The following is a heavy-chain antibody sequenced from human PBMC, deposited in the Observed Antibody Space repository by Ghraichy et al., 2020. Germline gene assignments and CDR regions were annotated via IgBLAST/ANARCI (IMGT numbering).Heavy chain of an antibody. Sequence: SETLSLTCTVSGGSISSYYWSGIRQPPGKGLEWIGYIYYSGSTNYNPSLKSRVTISVDTSKNQFSLKLSSVTAADTAVYYCARGMITFGGDAFDIWGQGTMATVSS. V-gene: IGHV4-59*01. CDR3: ARGMITFGGDAFDI. D-gene: IGHD3-16*01. J-gene: IGHJ3*02. CDR2: IYYSGST. CDR1: GGSISSYY.